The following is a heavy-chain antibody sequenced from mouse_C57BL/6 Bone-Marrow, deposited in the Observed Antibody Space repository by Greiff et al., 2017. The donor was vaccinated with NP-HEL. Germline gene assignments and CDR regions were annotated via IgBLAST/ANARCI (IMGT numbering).Heavy chain of an antibody. Sequence: QVQLQQPGAELVRPGASVKLSCKASGYTFTSYCIRWVKQRPGQGLEWIGMIHPSSGSTNYNEKFKGKATLTVDKSSSTAYMELRSLTSEDSAVYFCARDYCGRSWFAYWGQGTLVTVSA. CDR1: GYTFTSYC. CDR3: ARDYCGRSWFAY. J-gene: IGHJ3*01. V-gene: IGHV1-64*01. D-gene: IGHD1-1*01. CDR2: IHPSSGST.